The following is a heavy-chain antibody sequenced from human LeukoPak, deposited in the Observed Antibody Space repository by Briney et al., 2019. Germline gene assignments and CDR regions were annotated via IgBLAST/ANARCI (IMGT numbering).Heavy chain of an antibody. CDR3: ARLAAPGTSSDY. CDR2: INPRGGAT. V-gene: IGHV1-46*01. D-gene: IGHD6-13*01. Sequence: ASVTISCKASGYTFFTAYHMHWVRPAPGQGLGWMGVINPRGGATTYAQKFQGRVTMTTDTSTNTVYMQLSSLRSEDTAVYYCARLAAPGTSSDYWGQGTLVAVSS. CDR1: GYTFFTAYH. J-gene: IGHJ4*02.